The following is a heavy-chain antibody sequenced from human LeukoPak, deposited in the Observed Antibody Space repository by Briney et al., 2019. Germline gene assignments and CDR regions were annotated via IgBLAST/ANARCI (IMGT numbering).Heavy chain of an antibody. Sequence: GASVKVSCKASGYNFPNYHMHWVRQAPGQRLEWMGQISPNSGGTNYAQTFQGRVTMTRDTSISTAYMELSGLRSDDTAVYYCARDPRDVYNSAYWGQGTLVTVSS. CDR2: ISPNSGGT. J-gene: IGHJ4*02. CDR1: GYNFPNYH. D-gene: IGHD5-24*01. V-gene: IGHV1-2*06. CDR3: ARDPRDVYNSAY.